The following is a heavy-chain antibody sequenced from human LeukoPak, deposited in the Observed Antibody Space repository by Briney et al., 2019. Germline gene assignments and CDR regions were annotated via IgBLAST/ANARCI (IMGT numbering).Heavy chain of an antibody. Sequence: PSETLSLTCTVSGGSISSSSYYWGWIRQPPGKGLEWIGSIYYSGSTYYNPSLKSRVTISVDTSKNQFSLKLSSVTAADTAVYYCARGRSITMVRGVIYNDYWGQGTLVTVSS. D-gene: IGHD3-10*01. CDR1: GGSISSSSYY. CDR3: ARGRSITMVRGVIYNDY. J-gene: IGHJ4*02. V-gene: IGHV4-39*01. CDR2: IYYSGST.